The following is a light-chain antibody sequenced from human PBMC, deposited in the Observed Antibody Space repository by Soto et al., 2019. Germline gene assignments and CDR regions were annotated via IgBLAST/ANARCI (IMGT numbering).Light chain of an antibody. CDR2: EAS. CDR1: QSVSSY. CDR3: QQSFTTPYT. Sequence: DIQMTQSPSPLSASVGDRVDITCRTSQSVSSYLNWYQAKPGKAPKLLIYEASSLESGVPSRFSGSGSGTDFTLTISSLQPEDSATYYCQQSFTTPYTFGQGTKVDIK. J-gene: IGKJ2*01. V-gene: IGKV1-39*01.